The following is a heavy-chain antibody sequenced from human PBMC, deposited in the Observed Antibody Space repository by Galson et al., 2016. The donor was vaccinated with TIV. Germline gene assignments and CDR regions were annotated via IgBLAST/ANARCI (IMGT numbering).Heavy chain of an antibody. J-gene: IGHJ4*02. CDR1: GDIFSYHY. CDR2: INPNGCGT. D-gene: IGHD2-21*02. V-gene: IGHV1-46*01. Sequence: SVKVSCKASGDIFSYHYMNWVRQAPGQGLEWMGLINPNGCGTSYAQKLQGRVTMTKDTSTSTLYMELNSLRSEDTAVYYCATVRACGGDCYYSDYWGQGTLVTVSS. CDR3: ATVRACGGDCYYSDY.